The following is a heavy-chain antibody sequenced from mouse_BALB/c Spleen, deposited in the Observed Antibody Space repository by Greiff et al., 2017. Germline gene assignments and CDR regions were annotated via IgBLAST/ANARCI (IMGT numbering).Heavy chain of an antibody. D-gene: IGHD2-4*01. CDR2: ISSGGST. J-gene: IGHJ3*01. CDR3: ARGRVDYDEAWFAY. V-gene: IGHV5-6-5*01. Sequence: EVKVVESGGSLVKPGGSLKLSCAASGFTFSSYAMSWVRQTPEKRLEWVASISSGGSTYYPDSVKGRFTISRDNARNILYLQMSSLRSEDTAMYYCARGRVDYDEAWFAYWGQGTLVTVSA. CDR1: GFTFSSYA.